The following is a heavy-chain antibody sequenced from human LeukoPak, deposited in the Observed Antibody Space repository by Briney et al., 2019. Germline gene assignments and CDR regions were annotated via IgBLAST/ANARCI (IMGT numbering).Heavy chain of an antibody. V-gene: IGHV1-2*02. J-gene: IGHJ6*02. CDR1: GYTFTSYG. CDR3: ASVTGIVGATVYYGMDV. Sequence: GASVKVSCKASGYTFTSYGITWVRQAPGQGLEWMGWISPNSGGTNYAQKFQGRVTMTRDTSISTAYMELSRLRSDDTAVYYCASVTGIVGATVYYGMDVWGQGTTVTVSS. CDR2: ISPNSGGT. D-gene: IGHD1-26*01.